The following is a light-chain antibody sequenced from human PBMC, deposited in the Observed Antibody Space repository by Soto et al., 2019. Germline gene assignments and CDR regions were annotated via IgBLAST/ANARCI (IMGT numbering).Light chain of an antibody. CDR3: QQYHSYWT. J-gene: IGKJ1*01. CDR1: QNIRSR. CDR2: DAS. Sequence: DIQLTQSPSTLSASVGDRVTIAFRASQNIRSRFAWFQQKPGKAPKLLIYDASSLESGVPQRFSGSGSGTESTLTISSLQTDDFSTYYCQQYHSYWTFGQGTKVDIK. V-gene: IGKV1-5*01.